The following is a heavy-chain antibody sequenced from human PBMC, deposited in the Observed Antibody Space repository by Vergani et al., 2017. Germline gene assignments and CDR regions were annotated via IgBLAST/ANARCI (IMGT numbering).Heavy chain of an antibody. CDR1: GGPLSGYY. J-gene: IGHJ5*02. D-gene: IGHD2-8*01. CDR3: ARVVMYGWFDP. CDR2: ISDSGST. Sequence: QVQLQQWGAGLLKPSETLSLTCAVYGGPLSGYYWSWIRQPPGKELEWIGEISDSGSTNYNPSLKSRVTISIDTSKSHFSLKLSSVTAADTAVYYCARVVMYGWFDPWGQGTLVTVSS. V-gene: IGHV4-34*01.